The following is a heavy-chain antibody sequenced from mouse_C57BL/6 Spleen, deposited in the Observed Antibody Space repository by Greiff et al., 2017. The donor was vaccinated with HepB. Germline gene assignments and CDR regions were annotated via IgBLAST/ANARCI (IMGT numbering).Heavy chain of an antibody. V-gene: IGHV3-6*01. CDR2: ISYDGSN. D-gene: IGHD2-5*01. J-gene: IGHJ4*01. Sequence: EVQLQQSGPGLVKPSQSLSLTCSVTGYSITSGYYWNWIRQFPGNKLEWMGYISYDGSNNYNPSLKNRISITRDTSKNQFFLKLNSVTTEDTATYYCASGYSNYYAMDYWGQGTSVTVSS. CDR1: GYSITSGYY. CDR3: ASGYSNYYAMDY.